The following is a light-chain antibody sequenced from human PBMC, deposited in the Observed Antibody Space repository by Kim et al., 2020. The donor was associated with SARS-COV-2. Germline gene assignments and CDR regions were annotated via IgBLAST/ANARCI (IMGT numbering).Light chain of an antibody. J-gene: IGLJ2*01. V-gene: IGLV3-21*01. CDR1: NIGSKS. CDR3: QVSESSSDQVV. CDR2: HDS. Sequence: APGETATITCGGNNIGSKSVHWYQQRPGQAPVVVIYHDSDRPPGIPDRVSGSNSGNTATLTISRVEVGDEADYHCQVSESSSDQVVFGGGTQLTVL.